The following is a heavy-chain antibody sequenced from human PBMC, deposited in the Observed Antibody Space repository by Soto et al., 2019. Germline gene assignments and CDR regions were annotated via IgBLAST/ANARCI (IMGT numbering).Heavy chain of an antibody. CDR2: INHSGST. CDR1: GGSFSGYY. D-gene: IGHD2-8*01. J-gene: IGHJ4*02. CDR3: ARVGAHLGYCTNGVCPGGLDVFDY. V-gene: IGHV4-34*01. Sequence: SETLSLTCAVYGGSFSGYYWSWIRQPPGKGLEWIGEINHSGSTNYNPSLKSRVTISVDTSKNQFSLKLSSVTAADTAVYYCARVGAHLGYCTNGVCPGGLDVFDYWGQGTLVTVSS.